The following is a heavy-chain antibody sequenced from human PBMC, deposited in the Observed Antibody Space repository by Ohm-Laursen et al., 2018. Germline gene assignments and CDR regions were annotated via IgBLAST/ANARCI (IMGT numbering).Heavy chain of an antibody. V-gene: IGHV3-23*01. Sequence: SLRLSCAASGFTFSNYAMSWVRQAPGKGLEFVSAISGSSLNTYYADSVKGRYTISRDNSKNTHYLQMNSLSAEDTAVYYCAQTWAEVGPRGEYFQHWGQGTLVTVSS. CDR3: AQTWAEVGPRGEYFQH. CDR2: ISGSSLNT. CDR1: GFTFSNYA. J-gene: IGHJ1*01. D-gene: IGHD3/OR15-3a*01.